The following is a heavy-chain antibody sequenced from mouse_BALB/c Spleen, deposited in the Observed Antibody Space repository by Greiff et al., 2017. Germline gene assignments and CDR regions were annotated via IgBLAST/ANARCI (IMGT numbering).Heavy chain of an antibody. V-gene: IGHV2-6-7*01. CDR3: ARGLATRAMDY. CDR1: GFSLTGYG. D-gene: IGHD1-1*01. Sequence: VQLQESGPGLVAPSQSLSITCTVSGFSLTGYGVNWVRQPPGKGLEWLGMIWGDGSTDYNSALKSRLSISKDNSKSQVFLKMNSLQTDDTARYYCARGLATRAMDYWGQGTSVTVSS. CDR2: IWGDGST. J-gene: IGHJ4*01.